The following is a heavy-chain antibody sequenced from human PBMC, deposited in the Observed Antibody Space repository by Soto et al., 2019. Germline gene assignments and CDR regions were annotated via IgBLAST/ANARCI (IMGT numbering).Heavy chain of an antibody. CDR2: INPSGGST. D-gene: IGHD5-12*01. CDR1: GYTFTSYY. Sequence: ASVKVSCKASGYTFTSYYMHWVRQAPGQGLEWMGIINPSGGSTSYAQKFQGRVTMTRDTSTSTVYMELSSLRSEDTAVYYCARDLGIVATITAFDYWGQGTLVTVSS. CDR3: ARDLGIVATITAFDY. J-gene: IGHJ4*02. V-gene: IGHV1-46*01.